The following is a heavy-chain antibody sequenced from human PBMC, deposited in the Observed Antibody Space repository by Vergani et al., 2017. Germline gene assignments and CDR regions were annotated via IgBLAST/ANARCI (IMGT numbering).Heavy chain of an antibody. J-gene: IGHJ3*02. V-gene: IGHV1-18*01. D-gene: IGHD2-2*01. Sequence: VQLVESGGGLVKPGASVKVSCKASGYTFTSYGISWVRQAPGQGLEWMGWISAYNGNTNYAQKLQGRVTMTTDTSTSTAYMELRSLRSDDTAVYYCARDLPFWSSTSLVRAFDIWGQGTMVTVSS. CDR2: ISAYNGNT. CDR1: GYTFTSYG. CDR3: ARDLPFWSSTSLVRAFDI.